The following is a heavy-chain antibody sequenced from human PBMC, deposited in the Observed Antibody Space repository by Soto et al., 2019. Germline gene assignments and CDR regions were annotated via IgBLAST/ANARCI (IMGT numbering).Heavy chain of an antibody. CDR3: ARSKFGGLHLDY. Sequence: EVLLVESGGGLVQPGGSLRLSCAASGFIFSSYNMKWVRQAPGKGLDWVSYIDSSGSTTYYGDSVKGRFTISRDNAKNLRYMQMDSLRAEDTAVYDCARSKFGGLHLDYWGQGTLVTVSS. V-gene: IGHV3-48*01. D-gene: IGHD3-10*01. CDR1: GFIFSSYN. CDR2: IDSSGSTT. J-gene: IGHJ4*02.